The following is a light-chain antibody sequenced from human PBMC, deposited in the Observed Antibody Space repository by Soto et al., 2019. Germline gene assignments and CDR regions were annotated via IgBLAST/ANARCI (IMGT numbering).Light chain of an antibody. Sequence: EIVLTQSPATLSLSPGERATLSCRASQSVSSYLAWYQQKPGQAPRLLIYDASNRATGIPARFSGSGYGTDLTLTITSLEREDFEVYYCQQRSNWPPTFGQGTKLEIK. CDR1: QSVSSY. V-gene: IGKV3-11*01. CDR2: DAS. CDR3: QQRSNWPPT. J-gene: IGKJ2*01.